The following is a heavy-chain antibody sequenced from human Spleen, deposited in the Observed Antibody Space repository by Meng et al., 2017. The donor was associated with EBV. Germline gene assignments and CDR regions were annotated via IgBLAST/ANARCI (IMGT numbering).Heavy chain of an antibody. Sequence: QVQLVQSVAGVKKPGASVKVSCKASGYTFTSYGISWVRQAPGQGLEWMGWISAYNGNTDYAQKFQGRLTITTDTFTSTAYMELRTLRSDDTAVYYCSRVRGTSDFWGPGTLVTVSS. V-gene: IGHV1-18*01. CDR3: SRVRGTSDF. CDR1: GYTFTSYG. J-gene: IGHJ4*02. D-gene: IGHD3-16*01. CDR2: ISAYNGNT.